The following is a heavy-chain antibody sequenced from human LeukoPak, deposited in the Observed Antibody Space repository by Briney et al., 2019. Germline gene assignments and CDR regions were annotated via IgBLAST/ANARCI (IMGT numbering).Heavy chain of an antibody. Sequence: GASVKVSCKASGYTFTGYYMHWVRQAPGQGLEWMGWSNPNSGGTNYAQKFQGRVTMTRDTSISTAYMELSRLRSDDTAVYYCARAYRRITMVRGVMWSYWGQGTLVTVSS. CDR1: GYTFTGYY. CDR3: ARAYRRITMVRGVMWSY. D-gene: IGHD3-10*01. V-gene: IGHV1-2*02. J-gene: IGHJ4*02. CDR2: SNPNSGGT.